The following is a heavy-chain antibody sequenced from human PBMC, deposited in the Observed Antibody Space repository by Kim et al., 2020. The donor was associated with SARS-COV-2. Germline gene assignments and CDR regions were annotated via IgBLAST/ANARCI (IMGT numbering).Heavy chain of an antibody. V-gene: IGHV3-33*01. CDR3: AREDIVVVPAIDY. J-gene: IGHJ4*02. Sequence: YEAAVKGRFTHYRDNSKTTLYLQMNSLSGEDTAVYYCAREDIVVVPAIDYWGQGTLVTVSS. D-gene: IGHD2-2*01.